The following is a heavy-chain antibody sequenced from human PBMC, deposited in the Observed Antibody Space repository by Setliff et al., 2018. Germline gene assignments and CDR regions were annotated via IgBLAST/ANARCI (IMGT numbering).Heavy chain of an antibody. D-gene: IGHD3-10*01. V-gene: IGHV4-34*01. CDR3: ARHKSNGSGSYPSLYMDV. J-gene: IGHJ6*03. Sequence: SETLSLTCTVYGGSFSSYYWNWIRQPPGKGLEWIGEIHHSGSTYSNPSLKSRLIISVDAPDNQFSVKLSSVTAADTAVYYCARHKSNGSGSYPSLYMDVWGKGIMVTVSS. CDR1: GGSFSSYY. CDR2: IHHSGST.